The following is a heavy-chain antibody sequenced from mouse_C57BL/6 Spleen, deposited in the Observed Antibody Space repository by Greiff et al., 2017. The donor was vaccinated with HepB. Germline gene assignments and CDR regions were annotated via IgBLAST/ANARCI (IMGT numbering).Heavy chain of an antibody. D-gene: IGHD1-1*01. CDR3: ARLSYYGDAMDY. J-gene: IGHJ4*01. CDR1: GYTFTSYW. Sequence: VQLQQSGTELVKPGASVKLSCKASGYTFTSYWMHWVKQRPGQGLEWIGNINPSNGGTNYNEKFKSKATLTVDKSSSTAYMQLSSLTSEDSAVYYCARLSYYGDAMDYWGQGTSVTVSS. V-gene: IGHV1-53*01. CDR2: INPSNGGT.